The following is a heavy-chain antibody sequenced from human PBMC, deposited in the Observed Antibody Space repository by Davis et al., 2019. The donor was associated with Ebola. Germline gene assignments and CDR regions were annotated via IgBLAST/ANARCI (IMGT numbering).Heavy chain of an antibody. V-gene: IGHV3-23*01. CDR1: GFTFSSYA. CDR2: ISGSGGST. Sequence: GESLKISCAASGFTFSSYAMSWVRQAPGKGLEWVSAISGSGGSTYYADSVKGRFTISRDNSKNTLYLQMNSLRAEDTAIYYCAKHRGDNYYYYSMDVWGQGTTVTVSS. CDR3: AKHRGDNYYYYSMDV. D-gene: IGHD2-21*01. J-gene: IGHJ6*02.